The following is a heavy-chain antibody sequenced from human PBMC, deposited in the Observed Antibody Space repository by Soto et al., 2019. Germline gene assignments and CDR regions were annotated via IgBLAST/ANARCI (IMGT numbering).Heavy chain of an antibody. V-gene: IGHV3-11*01. CDR2: ISSTGNTK. CDR3: AKDEYYYSRSGYYIFDS. CDR1: GFTFSDYY. D-gene: IGHD3-22*01. Sequence: GSLRLSCGASGFTFSDYYMTWIRQAPGKGLEWVSYISSTGNTKYYADSVKGRFTISRDNSKKTLYLQMNSLRPEDTALYYCAKDEYYYSRSGYYIFDSWGQGTLVT. J-gene: IGHJ4*02.